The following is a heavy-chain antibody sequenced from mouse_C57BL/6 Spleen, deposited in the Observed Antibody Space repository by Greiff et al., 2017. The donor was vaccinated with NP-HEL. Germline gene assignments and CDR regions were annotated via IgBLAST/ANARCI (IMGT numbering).Heavy chain of an antibody. V-gene: IGHV1-26*01. CDR1: GYTFTDYY. J-gene: IGHJ2*01. Sequence: VQLQQSGPELVKPGASVKISCKASGYTFTDYYMNWVKQSHGKSLEWIGDINPNNGGTSYNQKFKGKATLTVDKSSSTAYMELRSLTSEDSAVYYCARGLLYGSSPFDYWGQGTTLTVSS. CDR2: INPNNGGT. CDR3: ARGLLYGSSPFDY. D-gene: IGHD1-1*01.